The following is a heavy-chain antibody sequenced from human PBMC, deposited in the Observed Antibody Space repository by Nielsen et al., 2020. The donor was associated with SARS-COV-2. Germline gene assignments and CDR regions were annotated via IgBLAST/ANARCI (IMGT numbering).Heavy chain of an antibody. Sequence: SETLSLTCTVSGGSISSGGYYWSWIRQHPGTGLEWIGYIYYSGSTYYNPSLKSRVTISVYTSKNQFSLKLSSVTAADTAVYYCARGLPTWVRSSSWFDPWGQGTLVTVSS. D-gene: IGHD3-10*01. CDR3: ARGLPTWVRSSSWFDP. CDR2: IYYSGST. J-gene: IGHJ5*02. CDR1: GGSISSGGYY. V-gene: IGHV4-31*03.